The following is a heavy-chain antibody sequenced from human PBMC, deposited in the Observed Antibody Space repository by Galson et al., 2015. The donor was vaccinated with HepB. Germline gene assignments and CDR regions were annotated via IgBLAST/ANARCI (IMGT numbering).Heavy chain of an antibody. CDR2: ISDDGLTT. V-gene: IGHV3-11*01. CDR1: GFTFSDYY. J-gene: IGHJ6*03. D-gene: IGHD3-10*01. CDR3: ARDPLWFGDMDV. Sequence: SLRLSCAASGFTFSDYYMTWIRQAPGKGLEWLSYISDDGLTTYYAASVKGRFTISRDDAQKSVFLQMNSLRAEDTAVYYCARDPLWFGDMDVWGKGTTVTVSS.